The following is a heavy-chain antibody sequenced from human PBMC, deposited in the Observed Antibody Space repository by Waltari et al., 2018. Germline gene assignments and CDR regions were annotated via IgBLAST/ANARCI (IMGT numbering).Heavy chain of an antibody. D-gene: IGHD3-9*01. CDR1: GGSLGGFY. Sequence: QVQLQQWGAGLLKPSETLSLTCAVSGGSLGGFYWSWSRQSPGKGLEWIGEMNHDGTTNHTPSLKSRVTVSVDTSKRQFSLTLSSVTAADTGVYYCALDDDILTGPTSNWYFDIWGRGTLVTVSS. CDR3: ALDDDILTGPTSNWYFDI. V-gene: IGHV4-34*01. J-gene: IGHJ2*01. CDR2: MNHDGTT.